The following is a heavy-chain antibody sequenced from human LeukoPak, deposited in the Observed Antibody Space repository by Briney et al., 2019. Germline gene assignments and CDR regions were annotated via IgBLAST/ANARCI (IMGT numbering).Heavy chain of an antibody. V-gene: IGHV3-23*01. CDR1: GFTFSSYG. D-gene: IGHD3-22*01. CDR3: AKDPTDFDSSGQTYFDY. J-gene: IGHJ4*02. CDR2: IGPSGAKT. Sequence: GGSLRLSCAASGFTFSSYGMNWVRQAPGKGLEWVSGIGPSGAKTYYADSVKGRFTISRDNPKNTVYLQMNSLRAEDTAVYYCAKDPTDFDSSGQTYFDYWGQGTLVTVSS.